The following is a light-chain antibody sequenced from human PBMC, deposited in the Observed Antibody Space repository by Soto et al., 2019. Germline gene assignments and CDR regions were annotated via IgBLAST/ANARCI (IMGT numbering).Light chain of an antibody. CDR1: QSFNSIY. CDR3: QQYNNWPPVT. Sequence: EIVLTQSPGPLSLSPGERATLSCRASQSFNSIYLAWYQQKPGQAPRLLIYGASTRATGIPARFSGSGSGTEFTLTISSLQSEDFAVYYCQQYNNWPPVTFGQGTRLEI. J-gene: IGKJ5*01. CDR2: GAS. V-gene: IGKV3-15*01.